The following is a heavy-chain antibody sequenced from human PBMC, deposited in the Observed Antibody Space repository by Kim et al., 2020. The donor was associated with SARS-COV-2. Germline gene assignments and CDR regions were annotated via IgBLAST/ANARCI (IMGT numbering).Heavy chain of an antibody. CDR3: ARGPGIAVAGTFDY. CDR2: TYYRSKLYN. J-gene: IGHJ4*02. D-gene: IGHD6-19*01. CDR1: GDSVSSNSAA. Sequence: SQTLSLTCAISGDSVSSNSAAWNWIRQSPSRGLEWLGRTYYRSKLYNDYAVSVKSRITINPDTSKNQFSLQLNSVTPEDTAVYYCARGPGIAVAGTFDYWGQGTLVTVSS. V-gene: IGHV6-1*01.